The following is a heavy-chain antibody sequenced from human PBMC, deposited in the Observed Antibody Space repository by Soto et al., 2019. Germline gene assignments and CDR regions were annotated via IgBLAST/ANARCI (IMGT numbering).Heavy chain of an antibody. Sequence: PSETLSLTCTVSGGSISSYYWSWIRQPPGKGLEWIGYIYYSGSTNYNPSLKSRVTISVDTSKNQFSLKLSSVTAADTAVYYCARVPRYYASSGYPEYYFDYWGQGTLVTVSS. V-gene: IGHV4-59*01. J-gene: IGHJ4*02. CDR1: GGSISSYY. CDR2: IYYSGST. CDR3: ARVPRYYASSGYPEYYFDY. D-gene: IGHD3-22*01.